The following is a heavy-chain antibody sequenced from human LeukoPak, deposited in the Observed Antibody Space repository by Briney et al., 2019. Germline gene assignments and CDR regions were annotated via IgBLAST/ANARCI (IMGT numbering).Heavy chain of an antibody. CDR1: GYTFTSYY. CDR2: INPSGGST. Sequence: ASVKVSCKASGYTFTSYYMHWVRQAPGQGLEWMGIINPSGGSTSYAQKFQGRVTVTRNTSISAAYMELSSLRSEDTAVYYCARGNSGLFDYWGRGTLVTVSS. CDR3: ARGNSGLFDY. V-gene: IGHV1-46*01. D-gene: IGHD6-19*01. J-gene: IGHJ4*02.